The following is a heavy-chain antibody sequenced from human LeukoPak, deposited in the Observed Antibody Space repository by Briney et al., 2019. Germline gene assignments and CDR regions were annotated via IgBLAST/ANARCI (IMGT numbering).Heavy chain of an antibody. CDR1: GGSISSYY. CDR3: ARSKSGAYGWFDP. V-gene: IGHV4-59*01. J-gene: IGHJ5*02. Sequence: SETLSLTCAVSGGSISSYYWSWIRQPPGKGLEWIGYISYSGSTDYNPSLKSRVTISVDTSKNQFSLKLTSVTAADTAVYYCARSKSGAYGWFDPWGPGTLVTVSS. CDR2: ISYSGST. D-gene: IGHD2-15*01.